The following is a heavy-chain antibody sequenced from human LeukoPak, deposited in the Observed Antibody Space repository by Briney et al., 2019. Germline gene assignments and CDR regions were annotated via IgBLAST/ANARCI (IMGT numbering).Heavy chain of an antibody. Sequence: SETLSLTCTVSGGSISIYYWSWIRQPPGKGLEWIGYIYYSVSTYYNPSLKSRVTISVDTSKNQFSLKLSSVTAADTAVYYCARDRDYYDRSGFDIWGQGTMVTVSS. CDR3: ARDRDYYDRSGFDI. CDR2: IYYSVST. V-gene: IGHV4-59*12. J-gene: IGHJ3*02. D-gene: IGHD3-22*01. CDR1: GGSISIYY.